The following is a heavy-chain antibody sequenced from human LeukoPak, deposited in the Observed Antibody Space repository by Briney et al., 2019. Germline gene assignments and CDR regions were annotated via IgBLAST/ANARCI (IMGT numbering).Heavy chain of an antibody. V-gene: IGHV3-73*01. J-gene: IGHJ5*02. Sequence: AGGSLKLSCAAYGFTFSGSAIAWVRQSSGEGLGWVGQIDKKDKRYATATAYAASEKGRFTISRDDSINTAYLQMKSLKTEDTALYYCTRDSGTYNWFDPWGQGTLVTVSS. CDR3: TRDSGTYNWFDP. CDR2: IDKKDKRYATAT. D-gene: IGHD1-26*01. CDR1: GFTFSGSA.